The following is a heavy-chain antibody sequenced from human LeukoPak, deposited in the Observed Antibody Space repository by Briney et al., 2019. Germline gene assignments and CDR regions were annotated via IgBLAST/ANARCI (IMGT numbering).Heavy chain of an antibody. D-gene: IGHD1-26*01. CDR1: GYSFTSYW. Sequence: GESLRISCKGSGYSFTSYWISWVRQMPGKGLEWTGRIDPSDSYTNYSPSFQGHVTISADKSISTAYLQWSSLKASDTAMYYCARQEGATYYFDYWGQGTLVTVSS. V-gene: IGHV5-10-1*01. J-gene: IGHJ4*02. CDR2: IDPSDSYT. CDR3: ARQEGATYYFDY.